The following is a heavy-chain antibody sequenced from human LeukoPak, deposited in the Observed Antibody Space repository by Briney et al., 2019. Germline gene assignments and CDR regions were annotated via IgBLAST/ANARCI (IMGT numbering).Heavy chain of an antibody. V-gene: IGHV4-59*08. CDR1: GGSISSYY. CDR2: TYDRGGT. J-gene: IGHJ4*02. Sequence: TPSETLSLTCTVSGGSISSYYWSWIRQPPGKGLEWIGYTYDRGGTSYNPSLESRVTISMDTSNNQFSLKVTSVTAADTAVYYCARVARPGNGWSTFDSWGQGTQVTVSS. CDR3: ARVARPGNGWSTFDS. D-gene: IGHD6-19*01.